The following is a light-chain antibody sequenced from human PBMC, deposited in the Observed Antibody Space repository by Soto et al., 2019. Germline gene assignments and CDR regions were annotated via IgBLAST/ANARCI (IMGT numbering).Light chain of an antibody. CDR2: AVS. Sequence: IQLTQSPSSLSASVGETVTITCRASQDIDNSLNWYQHKPGKAPKLLVYAVSFLETGVTSRFSGRGSGTVFSLTINSLQSDDFATYSCQQHDGRPTMTFGQGTRLDSK. V-gene: IGKV1-33*01. CDR1: QDIDNS. CDR3: QQHDGRPTMT. J-gene: IGKJ5*01.